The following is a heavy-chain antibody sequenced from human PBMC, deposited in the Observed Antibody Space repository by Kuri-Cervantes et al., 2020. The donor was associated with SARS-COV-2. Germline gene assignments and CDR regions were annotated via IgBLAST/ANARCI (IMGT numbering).Heavy chain of an antibody. J-gene: IGHJ4*02. D-gene: IGHD3-22*01. CDR3: ARDRSSSGYSDY. CDR2: INHSGST. V-gene: IGHV4-34*01. CDR1: GGSISSYY. Sequence: GSLRLSCTVSGGSISSYYWSWIRQPPGKGLEWIGEINHSGSTNYNPSLKSRVTISVDTSKNQFSLKLSSVTAADTAVYYCARDRSSSGYSDYWGQGTLVTVSS.